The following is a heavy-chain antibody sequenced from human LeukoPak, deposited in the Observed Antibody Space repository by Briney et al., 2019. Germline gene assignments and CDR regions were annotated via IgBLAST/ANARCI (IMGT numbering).Heavy chain of an antibody. CDR1: GGSISSSSYY. V-gene: IGHV4-39*01. CDR2: IYYSGST. Sequence: SETLSLTCTVSGGSISSSSYYWGWIRQPPGKGLEWIGSIYYSGSTYYNPSLKSRVTISVDTSKNQFSLKLSSVTAADTAVYYCARQHARGYSYAQFDYWGQATLVTVSS. J-gene: IGHJ4*02. CDR3: ARQHARGYSYAQFDY. D-gene: IGHD5-18*01.